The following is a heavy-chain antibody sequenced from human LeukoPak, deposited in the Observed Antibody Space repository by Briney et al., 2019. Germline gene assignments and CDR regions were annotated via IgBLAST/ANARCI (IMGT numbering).Heavy chain of an antibody. Sequence: GGSLRLSCAASGFTFSSYSMNWVRQAPGKGLEWVSYISSSSSTIYYADSVKGRFTISRDNAKNSLYLQMNSLRAEDTAVYYCARDYCDYVVDYWGQGTLVTVSS. CDR2: ISSSSSTI. CDR1: GFTFSSYS. V-gene: IGHV3-48*01. CDR3: ARDYCDYVVDY. D-gene: IGHD4-17*01. J-gene: IGHJ4*02.